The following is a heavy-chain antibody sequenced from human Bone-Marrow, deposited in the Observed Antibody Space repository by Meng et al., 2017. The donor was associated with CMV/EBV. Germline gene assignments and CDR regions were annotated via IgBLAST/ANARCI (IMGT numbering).Heavy chain of an antibody. D-gene: IGHD3-16*01. CDR2: ITSTASHI. J-gene: IGHJ5*02. CDR3: ARDNDFTNYA. CDR1: GFNFGGYS. Sequence: GESLKISCASSGFNFGGYSFNWVRQVPQKGLEWVSSITSTASHIRYAESVKGRFTISRDNAQKLLYLQMSSLRVEDSGLYYCARDNDFTNYAWGQGTLVTVSS. V-gene: IGHV3-21*01.